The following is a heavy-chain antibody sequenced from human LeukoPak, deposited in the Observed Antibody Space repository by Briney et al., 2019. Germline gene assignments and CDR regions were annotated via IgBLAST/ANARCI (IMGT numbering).Heavy chain of an antibody. CDR1: GGSISSYF. J-gene: IGHJ6*02. CDR2: IYYSGST. CDR3: ARDRGGYNYYGMDV. Sequence: PETLSLTCTVSGGSISSYFWSWIRQPPGKGLEWIGYIYYSGSTNYNPSLKSRVTFSVDTSKNQFSLRLSSVTAADTAVYYCARDRGGYNYYGMDVWGQGTTVTVSS. D-gene: IGHD4-23*01. V-gene: IGHV4-59*01.